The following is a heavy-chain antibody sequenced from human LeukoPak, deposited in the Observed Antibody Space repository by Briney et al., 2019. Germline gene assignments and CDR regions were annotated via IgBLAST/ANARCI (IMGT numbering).Heavy chain of an antibody. Sequence: PSEILSLTCAVYGGSFSGYYWSWIRLPPGKGLEWIGEINHGGSTNYNPSLKSRVTISVDTSKNQFSLKLSSVTAADTAVYYCARACYDSSGFDAFDIWGQGTMVTVSS. CDR3: ARACYDSSGFDAFDI. CDR1: GGSFSGYY. D-gene: IGHD3-22*01. J-gene: IGHJ3*02. CDR2: INHGGST. V-gene: IGHV4-34*01.